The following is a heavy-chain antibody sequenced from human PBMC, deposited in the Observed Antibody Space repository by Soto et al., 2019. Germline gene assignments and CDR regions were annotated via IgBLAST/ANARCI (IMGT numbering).Heavy chain of an antibody. CDR1: GGSFSGYY. V-gene: IGHV4-34*01. D-gene: IGHD3-22*01. CDR3: ERAHSTGYYDSSGYKPFDY. J-gene: IGHJ4*02. CDR2: INHSGST. Sequence: PSETLSLTCAVYGGSFSGYYWSWIRQPPGKGLEWIGEINHSGSTNYNPSLKSRVTISVDTSKNQFSLKLSSVTAADTAVYYCERAHSTGYYDSSGYKPFDYWGQGTLVTVSS.